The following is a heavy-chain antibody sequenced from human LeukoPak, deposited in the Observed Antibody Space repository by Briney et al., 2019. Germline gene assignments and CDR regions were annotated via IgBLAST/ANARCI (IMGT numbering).Heavy chain of an antibody. J-gene: IGHJ4*02. CDR2: IHYSGST. CDR1: GGSINNYY. CDR3: ARVTGYIVEDYFDY. V-gene: IGHV4-59*01. Sequence: PSETLSLTCTVSGGSINNYYWSWIRQPPGKGLEWIGYIHYSGSTNYNPSLKSRVTISVDTSKNDFSLKLSSVTAADTAVYYCARVTGYIVEDYFDYWGQGTLVTVSS. D-gene: IGHD3-22*01.